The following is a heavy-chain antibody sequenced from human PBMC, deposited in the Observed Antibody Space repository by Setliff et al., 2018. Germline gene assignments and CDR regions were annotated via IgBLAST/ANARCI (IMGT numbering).Heavy chain of an antibody. V-gene: IGHV4-38-2*02. CDR1: GYSISSGYY. CDR3: AREGAYSYGLGDALDI. J-gene: IGHJ3*02. CDR2: IYHSGST. D-gene: IGHD5-18*01. Sequence: PSETLSLTCTVSGYSISSGYYWGWIRQPPGKGLEWIGSIYHSGSTYYNPSLKSRVTISVDTSKNQFSLKLSSVTAADTAVYYCAREGAYSYGLGDALDIWGQGTMVTVSS.